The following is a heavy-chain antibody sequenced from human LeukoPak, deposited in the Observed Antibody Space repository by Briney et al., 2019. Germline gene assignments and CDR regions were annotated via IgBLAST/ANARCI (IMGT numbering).Heavy chain of an antibody. J-gene: IGHJ4*02. D-gene: IGHD5-24*01. Sequence: SETLSLTCTVSGGSISSYYWSWIRQPPGRGLEWIGYIYYSGSTNYNPSLKSRVTISVDTSKNQFSLKLSSVTAADTAVYYCARDQGDGYNGIDYWGQGTLVTVSS. CDR2: IYYSGST. CDR3: ARDQGDGYNGIDY. V-gene: IGHV4-59*01. CDR1: GGSISSYY.